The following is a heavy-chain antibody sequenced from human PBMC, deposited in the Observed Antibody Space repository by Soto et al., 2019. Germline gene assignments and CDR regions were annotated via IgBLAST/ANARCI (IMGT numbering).Heavy chain of an antibody. V-gene: IGHV3-21*01. J-gene: IGHJ5*02. Sequence: PWGALRLSCAASGFTFSSYSMNWVRQAPGKGLEWVSSISSSSSYIYYADSVKGRFTISRDNAKNSLYLQMNSLRAEDTAVYYCARDPRAYYYDSSGYPWGQGTLVTVSS. CDR1: GFTFSSYS. D-gene: IGHD3-22*01. CDR2: ISSSSSYI. CDR3: ARDPRAYYYDSSGYP.